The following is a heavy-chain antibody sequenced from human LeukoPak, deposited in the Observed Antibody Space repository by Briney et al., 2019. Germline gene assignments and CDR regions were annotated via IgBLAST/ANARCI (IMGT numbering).Heavy chain of an antibody. V-gene: IGHV4-4*07. CDR3: AREGRGSTPGY. CDR1: GGSIRSYY. CDR2: IYSSGST. D-gene: IGHD2-15*01. J-gene: IGHJ4*02. Sequence: PSETLSLTCTVSGGSIRSYYWSWTRQPAGKGLEWIGRIYSSGSTDYNPSLKSRVTMSVDTSKNQFSLKLSSVAAADTAVYYCAREGRGSTPGYWGQGTLVTVSS.